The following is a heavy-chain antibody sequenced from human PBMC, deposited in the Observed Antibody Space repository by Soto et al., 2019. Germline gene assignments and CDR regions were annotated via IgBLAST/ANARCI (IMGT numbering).Heavy chain of an antibody. CDR2: ISYDGSNK. CDR1: VFTFGNYA. Sequence: LRLSCATSVFTFGNYAMHWGRQAPGKGLEWVAVISYDGSNKYYADSVKGRFTISRDNSKNTLYLQMNSLRAEDTAVYYCARDLRGYSGYDWVFDYWGQGTLVTVSS. J-gene: IGHJ4*02. V-gene: IGHV3-30-3*01. CDR3: ARDLRGYSGYDWVFDY. D-gene: IGHD5-12*01.